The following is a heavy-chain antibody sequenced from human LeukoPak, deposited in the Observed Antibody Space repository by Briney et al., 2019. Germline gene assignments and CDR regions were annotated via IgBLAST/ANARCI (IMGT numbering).Heavy chain of an antibody. J-gene: IGHJ4*02. V-gene: IGHV4-34*01. D-gene: IGHD3-10*01. Sequence: PSETLSLTCAVYGGSFGGYYWSWIRQPPGKGLEWIGEINHSGSTNYNPSLKSRVTISVDTSKNQFSLKLSSVTAADTAVYYCARVGTYYRSLDSWGQGTLVTVSS. CDR1: GGSFGGYY. CDR2: INHSGST. CDR3: ARVGTYYRSLDS.